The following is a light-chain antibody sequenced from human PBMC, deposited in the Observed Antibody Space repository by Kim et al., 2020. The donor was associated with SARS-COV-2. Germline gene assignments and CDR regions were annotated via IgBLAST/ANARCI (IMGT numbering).Light chain of an antibody. Sequence: ASVGDRVTITCRASQDSTNKLGWYQQQPGKVPKLLIYAASTLQSGVPSRFSGSGSGTDFTLTISRLQPEDAATYYCQKYNRAPWTFGQGTKVDIK. J-gene: IGKJ1*01. CDR1: QDSTNK. CDR2: AAS. CDR3: QKYNRAPWT. V-gene: IGKV1-27*01.